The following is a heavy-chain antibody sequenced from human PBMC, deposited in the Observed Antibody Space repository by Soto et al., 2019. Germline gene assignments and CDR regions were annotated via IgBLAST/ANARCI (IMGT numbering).Heavy chain of an antibody. CDR3: ATASGYSYASENWLDP. Sequence: GGSLRLSCSASGFTFSSYAMHWVRQAPGKGLEYVSAISSNGGSTYYADSVKGRFTISRDNSKNTLYLQMSSLRAEDTAVYYCATASGYSYASENWLDPWGQGTLVTVSS. V-gene: IGHV3-64D*08. J-gene: IGHJ5*02. CDR2: ISSNGGST. D-gene: IGHD5-18*01. CDR1: GFTFSSYA.